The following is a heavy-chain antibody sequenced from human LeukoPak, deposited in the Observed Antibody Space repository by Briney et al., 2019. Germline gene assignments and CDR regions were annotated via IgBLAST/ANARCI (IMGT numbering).Heavy chain of an antibody. D-gene: IGHD7-27*01. CDR2: ISYDESYK. CDR3: AKDGLTGVNYYYGMDV. V-gene: IGHV3-30*18. Sequence: GRSLRLSCAASGFSFSSYGIHWVRQAPGKGLEWVAVISYDESYKYYADSVKGRLTISRDNSKNTLYLQMNSLRAEDTAVYYCAKDGLTGVNYYYGMDVWGKGTTVTVSS. CDR1: GFSFSSYG. J-gene: IGHJ6*04.